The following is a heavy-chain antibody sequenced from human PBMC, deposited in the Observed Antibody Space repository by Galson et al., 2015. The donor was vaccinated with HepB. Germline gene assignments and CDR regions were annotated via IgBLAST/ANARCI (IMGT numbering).Heavy chain of an antibody. J-gene: IGHJ4*02. Sequence: CAISGDSVSSNTAAWNWIRQSPSRGLEWLGRTYYRSKWYNEYAVSVEGRITINADTSNNQFSLRLSSVTPEDTAVYYCARDFDLWGQGTLVTVSS. CDR1: GDSVSSNTAA. CDR2: TYYRSKWYN. CDR3: ARDFDL. V-gene: IGHV6-1*01.